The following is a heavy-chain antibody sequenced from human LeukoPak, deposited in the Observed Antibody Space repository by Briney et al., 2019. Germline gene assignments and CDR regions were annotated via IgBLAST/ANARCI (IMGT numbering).Heavy chain of an antibody. CDR3: ARASEMATTYFDY. D-gene: IGHD5-24*01. J-gene: IGHJ4*02. V-gene: IGHV4-34*01. CDR1: GGSFSGYY. CDR2: INHSGST. Sequence: PSETLSLTCAVYGGSFSGYYWSWIRQPPGKGLEWIGEINHSGSTNYNPSLKSRVTISVDTSKNQFSLKLSSVTAADTAVYYCARASEMATTYFDYWGQGTLVTVSS.